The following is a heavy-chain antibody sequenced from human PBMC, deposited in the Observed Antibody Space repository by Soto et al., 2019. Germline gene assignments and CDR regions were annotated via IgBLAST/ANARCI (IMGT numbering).Heavy chain of an antibody. J-gene: IGHJ6*02. Sequence: SETLSLTCTVSGGSISSGGYYWSWIRQHPGKGLEWIGYIYYSGSTYYNPSLKSRVTISVDTSKNQFSLKLSSVTAADTAVYYCARDGYLVDYYGMDVWGQGTTVTAP. CDR2: IYYSGST. D-gene: IGHD3-22*01. CDR3: ARDGYLVDYYGMDV. CDR1: GGSISSGGYY. V-gene: IGHV4-31*03.